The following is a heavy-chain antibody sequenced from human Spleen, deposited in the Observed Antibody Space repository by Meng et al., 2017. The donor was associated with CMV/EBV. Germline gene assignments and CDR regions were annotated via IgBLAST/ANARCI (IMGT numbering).Heavy chain of an antibody. V-gene: IGHV4-30-4*08. D-gene: IGHD2-2*01. Sequence: CLVSGGSISSGYYYWSWLRQPPGKGLEWIGYIYYSGSTYYNPSLKSRVTISVDTSKNQFSLKLSSVTAADTAVYYCARVFTSSWFDPWGQGTLVTVSS. CDR1: GGSISSGYYY. J-gene: IGHJ5*02. CDR3: ARVFTSSWFDP. CDR2: IYYSGST.